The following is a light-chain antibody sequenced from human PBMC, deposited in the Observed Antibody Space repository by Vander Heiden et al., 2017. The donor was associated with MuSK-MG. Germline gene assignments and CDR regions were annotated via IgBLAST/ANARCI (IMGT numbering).Light chain of an antibody. CDR2: AAS. J-gene: IGKJ5*01. CDR3: QQSYSTHART. Sequence: DTQMTQSPSSLSASVGDRVTITCRASQSISSYLNWYQQKPGKAPKLLIDAASSLQSGVPSRFSGSGSGTDYTRIISSLQTEDFATYYCQQSYSTHARTFGQGTRLEMK. CDR1: QSISSY. V-gene: IGKV1-39*01.